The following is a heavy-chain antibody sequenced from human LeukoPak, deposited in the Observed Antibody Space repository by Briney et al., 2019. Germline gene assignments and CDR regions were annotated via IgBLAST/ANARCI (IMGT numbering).Heavy chain of an antibody. CDR2: LYTGGSA. CDR3: ARESDYYFDS. Sequence: QPGGSLRLSCAASGFTVSSYYMNWVRQAPGKGLEWVSVLYTGGSADYADSVKGRFTISRDNSKNTLYLQMNSLRAEDTAVYFCARESDYYFDSWGQGTLVTVSS. J-gene: IGHJ4*02. CDR1: GFTVSSYY. V-gene: IGHV3-66*01.